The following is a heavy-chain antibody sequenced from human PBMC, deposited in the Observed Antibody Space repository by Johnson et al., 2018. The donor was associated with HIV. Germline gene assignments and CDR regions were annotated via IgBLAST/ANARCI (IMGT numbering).Heavy chain of an antibody. V-gene: IGHV3-66*01. D-gene: IGHD3-10*01. J-gene: IGHJ3*02. CDR3: ASSYSESDAFDI. CDR1: GFTFTTYD. Sequence: MLLVESGGGVVQPGGSLRLSCVASGFTFTTYDFHWVRQAPGKGLEWVSVIYTGGSTYYADSVTGRFTISRDNSKNTLYLQMNSLRVEDTAVYYCASSYSESDAFDIWGQGTMVTVSS. CDR2: IYTGGST.